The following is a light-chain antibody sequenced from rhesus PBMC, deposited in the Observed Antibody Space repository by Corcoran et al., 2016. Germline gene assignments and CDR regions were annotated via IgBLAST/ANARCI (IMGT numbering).Light chain of an antibody. CDR2: EVR. J-gene: IGLJ1*01. CDR1: SSDICGYNR. Sequence: QSAPTQPPSVSGSPGQSVTISCTGTSSDICGYNRVSWYQQYPGKAPKFLIYEVRKRPSGVSDRFSGSKSGNTASLTISGLQAEDEADYYCHSYASSGTYIFGSGTRLTVL. V-gene: IGLV2-13*03. CDR3: HSYASSGTYI.